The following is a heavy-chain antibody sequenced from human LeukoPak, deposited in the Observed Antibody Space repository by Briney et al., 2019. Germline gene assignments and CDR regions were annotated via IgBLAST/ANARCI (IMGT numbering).Heavy chain of an antibody. V-gene: IGHV1-18*01. J-gene: IGHJ4*02. CDR1: GYTFTSYG. CDR2: ISAWKWNT. CDR3: ARAGDYFDY. Sequence: GASVNVSCKTCGYTFTSYGVSGVPQAPGQGREGMGYISAWKWNTSYAQKLQGRVTMTTDTSTSTAYMELRSLRSDDTAVYYCARAGDYFDYWGQGTLVTVSS.